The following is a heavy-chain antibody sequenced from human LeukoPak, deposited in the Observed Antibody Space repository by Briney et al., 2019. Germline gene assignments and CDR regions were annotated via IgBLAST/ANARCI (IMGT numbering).Heavy chain of an antibody. Sequence: GGSLRLSCAASGFTFSSYAMHWVRQAPGKGLEWVAVISYDGSNRYYADSVKGRFTISRDNSKNTLYLQMNSLRAEDTAVYYCARDRSRAPDYDFWSGLGVWGKGTTVTVSS. J-gene: IGHJ6*04. CDR3: ARDRSRAPDYDFWSGLGV. V-gene: IGHV3-30-3*01. CDR1: GFTFSSYA. CDR2: ISYDGSNR. D-gene: IGHD3-3*01.